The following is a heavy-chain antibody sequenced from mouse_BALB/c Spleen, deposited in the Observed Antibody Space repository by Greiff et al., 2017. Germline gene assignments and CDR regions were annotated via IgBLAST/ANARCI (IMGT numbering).Heavy chain of an antibody. V-gene: IGHV5-6-5*01. CDR2: ISSGGST. CDR3: ARDDGYDEFAY. CDR1: GFTFSSYA. Sequence: EVNVVESGGGLVKPGGSLKLSCAASGFTFSSYAMSWVRQTPEKRLEWVASISSGGSTYYPDSVKGRFTISRDNARNILYLQMSSLRSEDTAMYYCARDDGYDEFAYWGQGTLVTVSA. J-gene: IGHJ3*01. D-gene: IGHD2-2*01.